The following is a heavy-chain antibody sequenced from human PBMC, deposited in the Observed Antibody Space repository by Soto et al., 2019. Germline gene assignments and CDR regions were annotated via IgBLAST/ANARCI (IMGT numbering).Heavy chain of an antibody. CDR2: IRSKAYGGTT. Sequence: GKGLEWVGFIRSKAYGGTTEYAASVKGRFTISRDDSKSIAYLQMNSLKTEDTAVYYCTAYYDFWSGPKTDYWGQGTLVTVSS. D-gene: IGHD3-3*01. J-gene: IGHJ4*02. V-gene: IGHV3-49*02. CDR3: TAYYDFWSGPKTDY.